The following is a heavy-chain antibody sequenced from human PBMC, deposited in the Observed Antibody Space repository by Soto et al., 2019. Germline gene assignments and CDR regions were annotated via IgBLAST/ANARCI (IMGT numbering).Heavy chain of an antibody. V-gene: IGHV3-48*02. CDR3: ARIRGYSYGDAFDI. CDR2: ISSSSSTI. D-gene: IGHD5-18*01. Sequence: EVQLVESGGGLVQPGGSLRLSCAASGFTFSSYSMNWVRQAPGKGLEWVSYISSSSSTIYYADSVKGRFTISRDNAKNSLYLQMNSLRDEDTAVYYCARIRGYSYGDAFDIWCQGTMVTVSS. J-gene: IGHJ3*02. CDR1: GFTFSSYS.